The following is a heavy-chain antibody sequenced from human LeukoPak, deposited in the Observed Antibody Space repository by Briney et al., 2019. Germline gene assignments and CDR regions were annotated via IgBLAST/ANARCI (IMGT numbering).Heavy chain of an antibody. J-gene: IGHJ4*02. CDR1: GFTFSKYA. V-gene: IGHV3-23*01. D-gene: IGHD3-22*01. CDR2: ISGSGGST. CDR3: AKRPETTYDSSGYYPYYFDY. Sequence: GGSLRLSCAASGFTFSKYAMSWVRQAPGKGLEWVSAISGSGGSTYYADSVKGRFTISRDNSKNTLYLQMNSLRAEDTAVYYCAKRPETTYDSSGYYPYYFDYWGQGTLVTVSS.